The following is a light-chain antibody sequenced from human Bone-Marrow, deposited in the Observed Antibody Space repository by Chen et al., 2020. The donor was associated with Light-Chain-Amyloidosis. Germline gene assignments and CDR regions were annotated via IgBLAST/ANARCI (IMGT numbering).Light chain of an antibody. Sequence: DIQMTQSPSSLSASVRDRVTITCRASQSINDQLNWYQQKPGKAPKLLIYGASNLQSGVPSRFIGSGSGTDFTRTNRGLQPEDFSTYYCQQSYNFPYTFGQGTNVES. V-gene: IGKV1-39*01. J-gene: IGKJ2*01. CDR1: QSINDQ. CDR2: GAS. CDR3: QQSYNFPYT.